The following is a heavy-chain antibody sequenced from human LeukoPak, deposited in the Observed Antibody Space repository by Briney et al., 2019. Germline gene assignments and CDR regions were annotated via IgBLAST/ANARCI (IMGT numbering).Heavy chain of an antibody. CDR3: ATTGGSWYDGSFDY. CDR2: ISYDGSNK. CDR1: GFTFSSYA. J-gene: IGHJ4*02. V-gene: IGHV3-30-3*01. Sequence: PGGSLRLSCAASGFTFSSYAMHWVRQAPGKGLEWVAVISYDGSNKYYADSVKGRFTISRDNSKNTLYLQMNSLRAEDTAVYYCATTGGSWYDGSFDYWGQGTLVTVSS. D-gene: IGHD6-13*01.